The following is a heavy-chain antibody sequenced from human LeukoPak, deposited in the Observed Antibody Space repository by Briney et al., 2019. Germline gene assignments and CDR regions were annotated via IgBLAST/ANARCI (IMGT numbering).Heavy chain of an antibody. CDR2: ISDNSVST. D-gene: IGHD6-6*01. Sequence: PGGSLRLSCAASGFTFSSYVMSWVRQAPGKGLGWVSAISDNSVSTYYADSVKGRFTVSRDNSKNTLYLQMNSLRVEDTAVYFCAKGSSSSRPYYFDYWGQGTLVTVSS. CDR1: GFTFSSYV. CDR3: AKGSSSSRPYYFDY. J-gene: IGHJ4*02. V-gene: IGHV3-23*01.